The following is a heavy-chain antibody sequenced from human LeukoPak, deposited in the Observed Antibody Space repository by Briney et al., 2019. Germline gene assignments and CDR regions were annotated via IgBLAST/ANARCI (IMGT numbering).Heavy chain of an antibody. J-gene: IGHJ4*02. V-gene: IGHV4-30-2*01. CDR3: ARGHDSSGYYPPYFDY. D-gene: IGHD3-22*01. Sequence: SETLSLTCAVSGGSISSGGYSWSWIRQPPGKGLEWIGYIYHSGSTYYNPSLKSRVTISVDRSKNQFSLKLSSVTAADTAVYYCARGHDSSGYYPPYFDYWGQGTLVTVSS. CDR1: GGSISSGGYS. CDR2: IYHSGST.